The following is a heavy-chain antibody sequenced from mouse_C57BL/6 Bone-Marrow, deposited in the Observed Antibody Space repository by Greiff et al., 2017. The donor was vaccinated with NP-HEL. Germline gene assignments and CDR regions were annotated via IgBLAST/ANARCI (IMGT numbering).Heavy chain of an antibody. CDR3: ANLGRDY. Sequence: VQLKESGAELVRPGASVKLSCKASGYTFTDYYINWVKQRPGQGLEWIARIYPGSGNTYYNEKFKGKATLTAEKSSSTAYMQLSSLTSEDSAVYFCANLGRDYWGQGTSVTVSS. J-gene: IGHJ4*01. D-gene: IGHD3-3*01. CDR1: GYTFTDYY. V-gene: IGHV1-76*01. CDR2: IYPGSGNT.